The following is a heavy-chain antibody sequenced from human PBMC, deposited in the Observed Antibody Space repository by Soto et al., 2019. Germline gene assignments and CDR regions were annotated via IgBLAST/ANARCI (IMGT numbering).Heavy chain of an antibody. Sequence: GGSLRLSCAASGFTFSSYEMNWVRQAPGKGLEWVSYISSSGSTIYYADSVKGRFTISRDNAKNSLYLQMNSLRAEDTAVYYCARFFSPSGTSFYWGQGTLVTVSS. CDR1: GFTFSSYE. J-gene: IGHJ4*02. D-gene: IGHD1-1*01. CDR3: ARFFSPSGTSFY. V-gene: IGHV3-48*03. CDR2: ISSSGSTI.